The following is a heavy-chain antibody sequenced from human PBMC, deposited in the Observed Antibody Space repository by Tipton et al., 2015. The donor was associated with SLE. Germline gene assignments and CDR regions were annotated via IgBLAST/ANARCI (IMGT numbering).Heavy chain of an antibody. V-gene: IGHV4-59*08. CDR1: VGSMSIYK. CDR2: IYSDGTT. D-gene: IGHD6-6*01. CDR3: ACQYSSSYNWFDS. J-gene: IGHJ5*01. Sequence: VKPSETLSLTCTVSVGSMSIYKWSWIRQSPGKGHEWIGFIYSDGTTSYNPSLKSRVTISVDTSNNQFALKLSSVTAADTAVYYCACQYSSSYNWFDSWGQGTLVTVSS.